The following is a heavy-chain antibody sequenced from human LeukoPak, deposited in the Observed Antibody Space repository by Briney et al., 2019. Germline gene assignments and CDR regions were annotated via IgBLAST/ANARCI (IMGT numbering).Heavy chain of an antibody. CDR3: AKPPLYCSSTSCYGPFDY. V-gene: IGHV3-48*04. J-gene: IGHJ4*02. CDR1: GFIFSDSS. CDR2: ISSRSSAI. Sequence: GGSLRLSCAASGFIFSDSSINWIRQAPGKGLEWLSYISSRSSAIYYADSVKGRFTISRDNVKNTLYLQMNSLRAEDTAVYYCAKPPLYCSSTSCYGPFDYWGQGTLVTVSS. D-gene: IGHD2-2*01.